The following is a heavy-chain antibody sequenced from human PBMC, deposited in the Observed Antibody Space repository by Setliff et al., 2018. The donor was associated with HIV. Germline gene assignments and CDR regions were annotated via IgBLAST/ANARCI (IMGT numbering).Heavy chain of an antibody. J-gene: IGHJ5*01. V-gene: IGHV1-18*01. CDR3: ARDVAYTGCNSDS. D-gene: IGHD1-1*01. Sequence: GASVKVSCKASGYRFTSYHISWVRQAPGQGLEWLGRISASNGQTDYGHNYQGRLSMTTDSSTTTAYMELASLRIDDTAVYYCARDVAYTGCNSDSWGQGTLVTVSS. CDR1: GYRFTSYH. CDR2: ISASNGQT.